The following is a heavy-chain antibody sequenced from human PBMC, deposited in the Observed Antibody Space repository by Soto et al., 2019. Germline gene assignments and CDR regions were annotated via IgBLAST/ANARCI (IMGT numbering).Heavy chain of an antibody. D-gene: IGHD4-17*01. CDR1: GFTFSSYG. V-gene: IGHV3-30*18. J-gene: IGHJ3*02. CDR3: AKARHIDYGGSPYAFDI. Sequence: QVQLVESGGGMVQPGRSLRLSCAASGFTFSSYGMHWVRQAPGKGLEWVAVISYDGSNKYYADSVKGRFTISRDNSKNTLYLRMNSLRAEDTAVYYCAKARHIDYGGSPYAFDIWGQGTMVTVSS. CDR2: ISYDGSNK.